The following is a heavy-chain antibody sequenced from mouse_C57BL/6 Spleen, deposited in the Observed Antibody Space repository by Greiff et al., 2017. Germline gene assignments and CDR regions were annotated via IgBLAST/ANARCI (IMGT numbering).Heavy chain of an antibody. D-gene: IGHD2-3*01. Sequence: QVQLQQPGAELVKPGASVKLSCKASGYTFTSYWMHWVKQRPGQGLEWIGMIHPNSGSTNYNEKFKSKATLTVAKSSSTAYMQLSSLTSEDSAVYYCASYDGYYYYAMDYWGQGTSVTVSS. CDR2: IHPNSGST. J-gene: IGHJ4*01. CDR3: ASYDGYYYYAMDY. V-gene: IGHV1-64*01. CDR1: GYTFTSYW.